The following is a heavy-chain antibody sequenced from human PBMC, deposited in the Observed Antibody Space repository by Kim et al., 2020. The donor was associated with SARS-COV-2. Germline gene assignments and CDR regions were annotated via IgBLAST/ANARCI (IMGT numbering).Heavy chain of an antibody. V-gene: IGHV4-59*13. J-gene: IGHJ4*02. CDR2: IYYSGST. CDR1: GGSISSYY. D-gene: IGHD3-10*01. CDR3: ARDSGYYGSGSYLDY. Sequence: SATLSLTCTVSGGSISSYYWSWIRQPPGKGLEWIGYIYYSGSTNYNPSLKSRVTISVDTSKNQFSLKLSSVTAADTAVYYCARDSGYYGSGSYLDYWGQGTLVTVSS.